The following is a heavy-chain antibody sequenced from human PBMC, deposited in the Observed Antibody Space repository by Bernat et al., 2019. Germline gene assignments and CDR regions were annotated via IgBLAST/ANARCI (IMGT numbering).Heavy chain of an antibody. CDR1: GFTFSSYW. Sequence: EVQLVESGGGLVQPGGSLRLSCAASGFTFSSYWMSWVRQAPGKGLEWVANIKQDGSEKYYVDSVKGRFTISRDNAKNSLYLQMNSLRAEDTAGYYCARDTTGALTWYYGMDVWGQGTTVTVSS. D-gene: IGHD4-17*01. CDR2: IKQDGSEK. J-gene: IGHJ6*02. CDR3: ARDTTGALTWYYGMDV. V-gene: IGHV3-7*03.